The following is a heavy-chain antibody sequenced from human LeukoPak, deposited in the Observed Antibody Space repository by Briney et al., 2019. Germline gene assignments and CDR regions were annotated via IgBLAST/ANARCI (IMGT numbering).Heavy chain of an antibody. CDR3: ASSVVVTAISSTDY. CDR1: GGSFSGYY. J-gene: IGHJ4*02. D-gene: IGHD2-21*02. Sequence: SETLSLTCAVYGGSFSGYYWSWIRQPPGKGLEWIGEINHSGSTNYNPSLKSRVTISVDTSKNQFSLKLSSVTAADTAVYYCASSVVVTAISSTDYWGQGTLVTVSS. V-gene: IGHV4-34*01. CDR2: INHSGST.